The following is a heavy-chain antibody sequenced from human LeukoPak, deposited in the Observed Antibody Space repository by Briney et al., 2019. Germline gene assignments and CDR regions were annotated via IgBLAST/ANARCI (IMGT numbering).Heavy chain of an antibody. CDR2: IYYSGST. J-gene: IGHJ4*02. CDR3: ARDSRGKYCSSTSCFEGFDY. D-gene: IGHD2-2*01. V-gene: IGHV4-59*01. Sequence: PSETLSLTCTVSGGSISSYYWSWIRQPPGKGLEWIGYIYYSGSTNYDPSLKSRVTISVDTSKNQFSLKLSSVTAADTAVYYCARDSRGKYCSSTSCFEGFDYWGQGTLVTVSS. CDR1: GGSISSYY.